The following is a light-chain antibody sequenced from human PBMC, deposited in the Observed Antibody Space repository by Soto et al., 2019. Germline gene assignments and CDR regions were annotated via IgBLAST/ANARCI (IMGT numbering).Light chain of an antibody. CDR1: QSVLYSSNNKNY. CDR2: WAS. CDR3: LQYYNTPYT. V-gene: IGKV4-1*01. J-gene: IGKJ2*01. Sequence: DIVMTQSPDSLAVSLGERATINCKSSQSVLYSSNNKNYLAWYQQRPGQPPNLLIYWASTRKSGVPDRFSGGGSGTDFTLTISSLQAEDVAVYYCLQYYNTPYTFGQGTKLEIK.